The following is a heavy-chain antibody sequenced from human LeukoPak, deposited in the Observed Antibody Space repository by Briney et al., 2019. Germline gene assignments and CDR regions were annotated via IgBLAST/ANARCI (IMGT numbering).Heavy chain of an antibody. J-gene: IGHJ4*02. V-gene: IGHV3-66*04. CDR3: AGLRLYDYVWGSYRY. CDR1: GFTVSSNY. Sequence: GGSLRLSCAASGFTVSSNYMSWVRQAPGKGLEWVSVIYSGGSTYYADSVKGRFTISRDNSKNTLYLQMNSLRAEDTAVYYCAGLRLYDYVWGSYRYWGQGTLVTVSS. CDR2: IYSGGST. D-gene: IGHD3-16*02.